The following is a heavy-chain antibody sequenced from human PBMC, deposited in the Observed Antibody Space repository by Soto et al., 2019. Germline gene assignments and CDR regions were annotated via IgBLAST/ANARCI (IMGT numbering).Heavy chain of an antibody. CDR1: GGSVSSGSYD. J-gene: IGHJ4*02. CDR2: IYYSGGT. CDR3: ARGRGYYDSTDFDY. Sequence: SETLSLTCTVSGGSVSSGSYDWSWIRQPPGKGLEWIGYIYYSGGTNYKPSLRSRVTISVDTSKNQHSLKVTSVTSADTAVYYCARGRGYYDSTDFDYWGQGIPVTVSS. V-gene: IGHV4-61*01. D-gene: IGHD3-16*01.